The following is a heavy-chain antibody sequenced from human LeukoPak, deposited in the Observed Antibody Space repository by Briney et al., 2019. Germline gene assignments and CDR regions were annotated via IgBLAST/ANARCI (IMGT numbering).Heavy chain of an antibody. D-gene: IGHD3-22*01. V-gene: IGHV3-21*04. CDR2: ISSSSSYI. J-gene: IGHJ4*02. CDR3: AKIPFYYDSSGYYDY. Sequence: GGSLRLSCAASGFTFSSYSMNWVRQAPGKGLEWVSSISSSSSYIYYADSVKGRFTISRDNAKNSLYLQMNSLRAEDTAVYYCAKIPFYYDSSGYYDYWGQGTLVTVCS. CDR1: GFTFSSYS.